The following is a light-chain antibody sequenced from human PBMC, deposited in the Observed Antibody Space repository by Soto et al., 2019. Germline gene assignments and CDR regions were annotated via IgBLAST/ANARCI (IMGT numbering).Light chain of an antibody. J-gene: IGLJ2*01. Sequence: QLVLTQPASVSGSPGQLITISCTGTSSDVGSYNLVSWYQQHPGKAPKLMIYEGSKRPSGVSNRFSGSKSGNTASLTISGLQAEDEADYYCCSYAGSSTLVFGGGTKLTVL. CDR3: CSYAGSSTLV. CDR2: EGS. V-gene: IGLV2-23*01. CDR1: SSDVGSYNL.